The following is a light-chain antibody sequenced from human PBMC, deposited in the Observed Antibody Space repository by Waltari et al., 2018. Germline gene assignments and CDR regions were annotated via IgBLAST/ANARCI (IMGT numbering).Light chain of an antibody. CDR3: HQYGSSPRT. CDR1: QSVSNNC. CDR2: GAS. V-gene: IGKV3-20*01. Sequence: EIVLTQSPGPLSFSPGERVTLPCRASQSVSNNCFAWYQQQAGQAPRLLIYGASSRATGIPDRFSGSGSGTDFTLTISRLEPEDFAVYYCHQYGSSPRTFGQGTKVEVK. J-gene: IGKJ1*01.